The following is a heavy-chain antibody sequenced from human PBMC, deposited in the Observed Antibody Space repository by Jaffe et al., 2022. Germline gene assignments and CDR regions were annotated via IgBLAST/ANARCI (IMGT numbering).Heavy chain of an antibody. CDR2: IIPIFGTA. Sequence: QVQLVQSGAEVKKPGSSVKVSCKASGGTFSSYAISWVRQAPGQGLEWMGGIIPIFGTANYAQKFQGRVTITADESTSTAYMELSSLRSEDTAVYYCAGDYYYGSGSYEVEGYYYMDVWGKGTTVTVSS. CDR3: AGDYYYGSGSYEVEGYYYMDV. J-gene: IGHJ6*03. CDR1: GGTFSSYA. V-gene: IGHV1-69*01. D-gene: IGHD3-10*01.